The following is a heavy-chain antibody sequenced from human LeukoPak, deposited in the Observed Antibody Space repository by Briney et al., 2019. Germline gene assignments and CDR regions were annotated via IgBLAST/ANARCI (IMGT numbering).Heavy chain of an antibody. D-gene: IGHD3-10*01. CDR1: GGSINTYY. J-gene: IGHJ6*03. V-gene: IGHV4-4*07. CDR2: IYSSGTT. Sequence: SETLSLPCTVSGGSINTYYWSWIRQPPGKGREWIGRIYSSGTTPSTPSLKSRVTMSVDTSKNQFSLKLSSVTAADTAVYYCARVRPYLNVLLWFGASPNYYYYYMDVWGKGTTVTVSS. CDR3: ARVRPYLNVLLWFGASPNYYYYYMDV.